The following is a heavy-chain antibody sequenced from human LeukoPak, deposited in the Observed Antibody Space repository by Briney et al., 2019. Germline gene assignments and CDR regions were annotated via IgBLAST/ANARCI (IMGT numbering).Heavy chain of an antibody. CDR3: ARSGTEDGYNIYFDH. CDR2: ISGSGSGT. D-gene: IGHD5-24*01. Sequence: GGSLRLSCATSGFTFSTYAMSWVRQAPGKGLEWVSLISGSGSGTHYADSVKGRFTISRDNSKHMLYLHMNTLRADDTAVYYCARSGTEDGYNIYFDHWGQGTLVTVSS. J-gene: IGHJ4*02. CDR1: GFTFSTYA. V-gene: IGHV3-23*01.